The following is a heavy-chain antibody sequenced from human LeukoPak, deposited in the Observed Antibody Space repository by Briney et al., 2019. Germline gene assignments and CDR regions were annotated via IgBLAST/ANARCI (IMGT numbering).Heavy chain of an antibody. CDR3: AREKSTMYFDY. D-gene: IGHD5-24*01. J-gene: IGHJ4*02. Sequence: SVKVSCKAAGTSFNTYTFSWVRQAPGQGLEWMGQIIPMVGTPNYAQKFQDRVTITADESTTTAYLELSSLRSEDTAVYYCAREKSTMYFDYWGQGTLVTVSS. CDR2: IIPMVGTP. V-gene: IGHV1-69*01. CDR1: GTSFNTYT.